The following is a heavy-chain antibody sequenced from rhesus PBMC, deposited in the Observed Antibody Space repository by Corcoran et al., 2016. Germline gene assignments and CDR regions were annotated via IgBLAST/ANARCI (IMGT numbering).Heavy chain of an antibody. Sequence: QVQLQESGPGLVKPSETLSLTCAVFGGSFSSYWWNWIRQPPGKGLEWIGEINGYSGSTNYYPSLQSRVTISMDGSKNQFSLRLTSVTAADTAVYYCTSPVRYRFDVWGPGVLVSVSS. CDR1: GGSFSSYW. CDR3: TSPVRYRFDV. D-gene: IGHD3-9*01. J-gene: IGHJ5-1*01. CDR2: INGYSGST. V-gene: IGHV4-80*01.